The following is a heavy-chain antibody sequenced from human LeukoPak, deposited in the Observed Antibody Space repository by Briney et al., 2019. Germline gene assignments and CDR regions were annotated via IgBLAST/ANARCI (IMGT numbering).Heavy chain of an antibody. CDR1: GGSISNYY. D-gene: IGHD2-2*01. V-gene: IGHV4-59*01. CDR2: VFYSGST. CDR3: ARGGRRGPAFVDY. J-gene: IGHJ4*02. Sequence: NPSETLSLTCTVSGGSISNYYWNWIRQPPGKGLEWIGSVFYSGSTNYNPSLKSRVTISVDTSKNQFSLKLSSVTAADTAVYYCARGGRRGPAFVDYWGQGTLVTVSS.